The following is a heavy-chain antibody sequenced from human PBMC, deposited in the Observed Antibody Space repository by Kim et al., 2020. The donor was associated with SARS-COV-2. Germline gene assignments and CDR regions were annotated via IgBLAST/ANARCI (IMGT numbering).Heavy chain of an antibody. CDR3: AKDISGGGQNVLRFLGPQYYYYGMDV. CDR1: GFTFDDYA. Sequence: GGSLRLSCAASGFTFDDYAMHWVRQAPGKGLEWVSGISWNSGSIGYADSVKGRFTISRDNAKNSLYLQMNSLRAEDTALYYCAKDISGGGQNVLRFLGPQYYYYGMDVWGQGTTVTVSS. D-gene: IGHD3-3*01. V-gene: IGHV3-9*01. CDR2: ISWNSGSI. J-gene: IGHJ6*02.